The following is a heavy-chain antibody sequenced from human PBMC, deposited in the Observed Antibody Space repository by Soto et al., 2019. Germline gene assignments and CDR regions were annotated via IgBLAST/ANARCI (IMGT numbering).Heavy chain of an antibody. CDR1: GGSISSGGYY. CDR3: ARDGATPLRHYYGSGRRPFDI. J-gene: IGHJ3*02. D-gene: IGHD3-10*01. V-gene: IGHV4-31*03. Sequence: QVQLQESGPGLVKPSQTLSLTCTVSGGSISSGGYYWSWIRQHPGKGLEWIGYIYYSGSTYYNPSLKSRVTISVDTSKNQFSLKLSSVTAADTAVYYCARDGATPLRHYYGSGRRPFDIWGQGTMVTVSS. CDR2: IYYSGST.